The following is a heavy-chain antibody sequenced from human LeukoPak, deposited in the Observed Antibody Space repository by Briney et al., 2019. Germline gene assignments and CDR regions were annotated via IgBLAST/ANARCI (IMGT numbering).Heavy chain of an antibody. D-gene: IGHD7-27*01. CDR2: ISHNGDTT. CDR1: GFTFDSYA. CDR3: VKQDWGSQPAGYHFDY. J-gene: IGHJ4*02. V-gene: IGHV3-64*03. Sequence: PGGSLRLSCSASGFTFDSYAMHWVRQAPGRGLEYVSGISHNGDTTFYSDSVRGRFTISRDNSKNTLYLQMSSLRTEDTAVYYCVKQDWGSQPAGYHFDYWGQGTLVTVSS.